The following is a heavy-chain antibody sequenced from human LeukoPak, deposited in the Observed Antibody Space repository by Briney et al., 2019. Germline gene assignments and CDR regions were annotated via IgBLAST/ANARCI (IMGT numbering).Heavy chain of an antibody. V-gene: IGHV3-23*01. J-gene: IGHJ3*02. CDR2: ISGSDGST. D-gene: IGHD6-19*01. Sequence: GGSLRLSCAASGFTFSSYAMSWVRQAPGKGLEWVSVISGSDGSTYYADSVKGRFTFSRDNSKNTLYLQMNSQRAEDTAVFYCAKPRGEEWLVGLYDAFDIWGQGTMVTVSS. CDR3: AKPRGEEWLVGLYDAFDI. CDR1: GFTFSSYA.